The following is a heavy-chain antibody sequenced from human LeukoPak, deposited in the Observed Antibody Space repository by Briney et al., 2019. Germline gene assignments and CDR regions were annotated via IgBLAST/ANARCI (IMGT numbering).Heavy chain of an antibody. V-gene: IGHV3-23*01. CDR3: AKDSSGYYPATSDY. J-gene: IGHJ4*02. CDR2: ISGIDGST. Sequence: PGGPLRLSCAASGFTFSSYAMSWVRQTPGKGLEWVSSISGIDGSTYYADSVKGRFTISRDNSKNTLYLQMNSLRAEDTAVYYCAKDSSGYYPATSDYWGQGTLVTVSS. D-gene: IGHD3-22*01. CDR1: GFTFSSYA.